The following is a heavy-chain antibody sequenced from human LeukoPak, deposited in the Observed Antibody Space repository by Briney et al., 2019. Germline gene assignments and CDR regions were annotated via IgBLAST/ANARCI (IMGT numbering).Heavy chain of an antibody. CDR1: GGSISSGDYY. D-gene: IGHD3-10*01. CDR2: IYYSGST. V-gene: IGHV4-30-4*01. J-gene: IGHJ6*02. CDR3: ARDQGITMVRGAIYYYYGMDV. Sequence: SETLSLTCTVSGGSISSGDYYWSWIRQPPGKGLEWIGYIYYSGSTYYNPSLKSRVTISVDTSKNQFSLKLSSVTAADTAVYYCARDQGITMVRGAIYYYYGMDVWGQGTTVTVSS.